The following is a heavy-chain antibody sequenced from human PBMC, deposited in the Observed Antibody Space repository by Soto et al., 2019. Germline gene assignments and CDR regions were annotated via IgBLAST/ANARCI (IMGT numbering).Heavy chain of an antibody. D-gene: IGHD3-3*01. CDR1: GYNFAGYW. Sequence: LKISCKGSGYNFAGYWIAWVRQMPGKGLELMGIIYPSDSDTRYRPSFQGQVTISADKPISSAYLQWSSLRASDTAMYYCARGGVSTHTFDYWGQGTTVTVYS. J-gene: IGHJ4*02. V-gene: IGHV5-51*04. CDR3: ARGGVSTHTFDY. CDR2: IYPSDSDT.